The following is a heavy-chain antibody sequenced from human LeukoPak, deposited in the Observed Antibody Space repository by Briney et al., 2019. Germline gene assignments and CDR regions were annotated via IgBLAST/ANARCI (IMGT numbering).Heavy chain of an antibody. CDR3: ARDWWSSSWEHEGISDY. J-gene: IGHJ4*02. V-gene: IGHV3-11*04. CDR2: ISSSGSTI. D-gene: IGHD6-13*01. CDR1: GFTFSDYY. Sequence: SLRLSCAASGFTFSDYYMSWIRQAPGKGLELVSYISSSGSTIYYADSEKGRFTISRDNAKNSLYLQMNSLRAEDTAVYYCARDWWSSSWEHEGISDYWGQGTLVTVSS.